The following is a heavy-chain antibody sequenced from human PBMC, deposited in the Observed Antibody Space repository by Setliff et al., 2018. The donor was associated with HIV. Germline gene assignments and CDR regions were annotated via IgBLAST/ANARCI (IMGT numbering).Heavy chain of an antibody. Sequence: GESLKISCKGSGYSFTNYWIGWVRQVPGKGLEWMGIIYPGDSDTRCSPSFHGQVTISADKSISTAYLQWSSLKASDTAMYYCARSGTGYSSSWDVPDFDYWGQGTLVTVSS. CDR2: IYPGDSDT. CDR1: GYSFTNYW. D-gene: IGHD6-13*01. CDR3: ARSGTGYSSSWDVPDFDY. V-gene: IGHV5-51*01. J-gene: IGHJ4*02.